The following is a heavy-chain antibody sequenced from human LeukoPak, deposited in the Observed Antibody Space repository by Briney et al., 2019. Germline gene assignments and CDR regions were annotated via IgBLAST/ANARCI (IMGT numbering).Heavy chain of an antibody. J-gene: IGHJ4*02. CDR2: INPNTGAT. D-gene: IGHD6-19*01. CDR1: VYTFTDYY. Sequence: ASVTVSFKPSVYTFTDYYLHWVRQAPGQAREGMGGINPNTGATVYAQKFQGRVTMSRDTSISTAYMDLSSLRSDDTAVYYCARDRVGSGWPRPFYFEFWGQGTLVTVSS. V-gene: IGHV1-2*02. CDR3: ARDRVGSGWPRPFYFEF.